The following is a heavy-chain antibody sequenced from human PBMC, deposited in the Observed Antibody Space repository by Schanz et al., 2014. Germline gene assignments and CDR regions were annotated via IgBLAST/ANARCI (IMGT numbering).Heavy chain of an antibody. D-gene: IGHD3-9*01. CDR1: GFTVSSDH. CDR3: ARDSRPNYDFLTAYYSIDY. Sequence: EVQLVESGGGFVQPGGSLGLSCVVSGFTVSSDHMSWVRQAPGKGLEWVTTIYVSGATYYADSVKRRFTISRDNAKNTLYLQMNSLRAEDTAVYYCARDSRPNYDFLTAYYSIDYWGQGTLVTVSS. CDR2: IYVSGAT. J-gene: IGHJ4*02. V-gene: IGHV3-66*01.